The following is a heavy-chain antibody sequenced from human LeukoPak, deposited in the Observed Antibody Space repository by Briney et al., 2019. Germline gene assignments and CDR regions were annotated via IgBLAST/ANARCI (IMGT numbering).Heavy chain of an antibody. D-gene: IGHD3-22*01. J-gene: IGHJ4*02. CDR1: GFTFSNYG. CDR2: IRYDGTNK. Sequence: PGGSLRLSCAASGFTFSNYGMHWVRQAPGKGLEWVAFIRYDGTNKYCADSVKGRFTISRDNSKNTLYLQMNSLRAEDTAVFYCATFPYYFDSSGSYYFDFWGQGTLVTVSS. CDR3: ATFPYYFDSSGSYYFDF. V-gene: IGHV3-30*02.